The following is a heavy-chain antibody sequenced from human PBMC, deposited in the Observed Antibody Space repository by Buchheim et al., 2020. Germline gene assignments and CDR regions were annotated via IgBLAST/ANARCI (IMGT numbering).Heavy chain of an antibody. D-gene: IGHD3-9*01. CDR3: ARGYDILTGYSSLDY. Sequence: QVQLQQWGAGLLKPSETLSLTCTVSGGSISSYYWSWIRQPPGKGLEWIGYIYYSGSTNYNPSLKSRVTISVDTSKNQFSLKLSSVTAADTAVYYCARGYDILTGYSSLDYWGQGTL. V-gene: IGHV4-59*08. CDR2: IYYSGST. CDR1: GGSISSYY. J-gene: IGHJ4*02.